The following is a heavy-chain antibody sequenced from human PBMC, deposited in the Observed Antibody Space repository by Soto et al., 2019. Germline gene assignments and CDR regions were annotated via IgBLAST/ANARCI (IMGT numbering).Heavy chain of an antibody. CDR1: GFTVSNNY. V-gene: IGHV3-53*01. J-gene: IGHJ4*02. CDR2: IYSGGYT. Sequence: EVQLVESGGGLIQPGGSLRLSCAVSGFTVSNNYMSWVRQAPGKGLEGVSVIYSGGYTAYGDSVKGRFTISRDNSKNTIYYQKNRRSADGTAVFFCAPQRGGGGYWGQGTLVTVSS. D-gene: IGHD6-25*01. CDR3: APQRGGGGY.